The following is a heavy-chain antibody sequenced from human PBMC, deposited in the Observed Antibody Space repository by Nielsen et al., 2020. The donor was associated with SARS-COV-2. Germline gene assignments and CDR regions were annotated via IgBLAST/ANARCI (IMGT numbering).Heavy chain of an antibody. CDR3: ARDGYYYGSGSSWAYYFDY. J-gene: IGHJ4*02. V-gene: IGHV3-21*01. D-gene: IGHD3-10*01. CDR1: GFTFSSYS. CDR2: ISSSSSYI. Sequence: GESLKISCAASGFTFSSYSTNWVRQAPGKGLEWVSSISSSSSYIYYADSVKGRFTISRDNAKNSLYLQMNSLRAEDTAVYYCARDGYYYGSGSSWAYYFDYWGQGTLVTVSS.